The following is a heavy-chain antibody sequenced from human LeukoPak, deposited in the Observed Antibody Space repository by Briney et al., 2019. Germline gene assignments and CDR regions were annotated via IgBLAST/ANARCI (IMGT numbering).Heavy chain of an antibody. CDR2: ISGSGGST. J-gene: IGHJ4*02. V-gene: IGHV3-23*01. CDR3: ARDSKLGIFDY. D-gene: IGHD7-27*01. Sequence: GGSLRLSCAASGFTFGTYAMSWVRQAPGKGLEWVSGISGSGGSTYYADSVKGRFTISRDNSKNTLYLQMNSLRAEDTAVYYCARDSKLGIFDYWGQGTLVTVSS. CDR1: GFTFGTYA.